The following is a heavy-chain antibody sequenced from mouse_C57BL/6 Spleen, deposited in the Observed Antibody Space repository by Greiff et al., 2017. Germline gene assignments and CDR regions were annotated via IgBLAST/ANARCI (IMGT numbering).Heavy chain of an antibody. CDR3: ARGYGSLYYFDY. CDR1: GFNIKDYY. V-gene: IGHV14-2*01. D-gene: IGHD1-1*01. CDR2: IDPEDGET. J-gene: IGHJ2*01. Sequence: EVKLVESGAELVKPGASVKLSCTASGFNIKDYYMHWVKQRTEQGLEWIGRIDPEDGETKYAPKFQGKATITADTSSNTAYLQLSSLTSEDTAVYYCARGYGSLYYFDYWGQGTTLTVSS.